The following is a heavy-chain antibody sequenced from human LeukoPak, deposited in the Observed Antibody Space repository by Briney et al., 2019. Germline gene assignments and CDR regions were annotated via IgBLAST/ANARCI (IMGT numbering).Heavy chain of an antibody. CDR3: ARAYSPPQWSPFDY. CDR1: GYSISSGYY. Sequence: SETLSLTCTVSGYSISSGYYWGWIRQPPGKGLEWIGSLYHSGSTYYNPSLKSRVTISIDTSKNQFSLKLSSVTAADTAVYYCARAYSPPQWSPFDYWGQGTLVTVSS. CDR2: LYHSGST. D-gene: IGHD6-13*01. J-gene: IGHJ4*02. V-gene: IGHV4-38-2*02.